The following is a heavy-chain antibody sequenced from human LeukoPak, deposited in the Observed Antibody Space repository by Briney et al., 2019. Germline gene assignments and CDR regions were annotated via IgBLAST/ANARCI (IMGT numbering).Heavy chain of an antibody. J-gene: IGHJ4*02. CDR1: GFTFSSYG. Sequence: PGGSLRLSCAASGFTFSSYGMHWVRQAPGKGLEWVAFIRYDGSNKYYADSVKGRFTISRDNSKNTLYLQMNSLRAEDTAVYYCAKDLWMATIRAPDYWGQGTLVTVSS. V-gene: IGHV3-30*02. D-gene: IGHD5-24*01. CDR2: IRYDGSNK. CDR3: AKDLWMATIRAPDY.